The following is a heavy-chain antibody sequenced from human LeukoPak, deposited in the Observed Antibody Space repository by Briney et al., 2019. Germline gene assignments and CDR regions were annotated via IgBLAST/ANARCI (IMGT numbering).Heavy chain of an antibody. CDR3: GRQRAAIWGYDS. CDR1: GGSFSGYY. Sequence: PSETLSLTCAVYGGSFSGYYWSWIRQSPGKGLEWIGEINHSRSTNYNPSLKNRVTISVDTSKNQFSLKLSSVTAADTAVYYCGRQRAAIWGYDSWGQGTLVTVSS. CDR2: INHSRST. V-gene: IGHV4-34*01. J-gene: IGHJ4*02. D-gene: IGHD3-16*01.